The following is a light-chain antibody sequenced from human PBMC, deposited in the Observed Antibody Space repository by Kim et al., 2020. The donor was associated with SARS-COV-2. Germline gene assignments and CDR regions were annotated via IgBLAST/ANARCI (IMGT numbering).Light chain of an antibody. J-gene: IGKJ2*01. CDR3: QQYNNWPPHT. Sequence: TPGERATLSCRASQSVSRNLAWFQQKPGQAPRLLIYGASTRATDIPARFSGSGSGTEFTLTISSLQSEDFAVYYCQQYNNWPPHTFGQGTKVDIK. CDR2: GAS. V-gene: IGKV3-15*01. CDR1: QSVSRN.